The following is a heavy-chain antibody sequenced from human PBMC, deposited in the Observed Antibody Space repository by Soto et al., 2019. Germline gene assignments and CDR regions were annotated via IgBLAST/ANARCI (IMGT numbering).Heavy chain of an antibody. CDR2: ISYDGSNK. D-gene: IGHD1-26*01. Sequence: HPGGSLRLSCAASGFTFSSYAMHWVRQAPGKGLEWVAVISYDGSNKYYADSVKGRFTISRDNSKNTLYLQMNSLRAEDTAVYYCARDSGSRRTIYYYYYGMDVWGQGTTVTVSS. V-gene: IGHV3-30-3*01. CDR3: ARDSGSRRTIYYYYYGMDV. J-gene: IGHJ6*02. CDR1: GFTFSSYA.